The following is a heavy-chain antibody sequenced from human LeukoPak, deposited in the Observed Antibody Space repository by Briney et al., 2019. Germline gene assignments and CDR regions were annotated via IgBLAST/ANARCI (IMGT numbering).Heavy chain of an antibody. D-gene: IGHD2-8*01. V-gene: IGHV4-39*01. J-gene: IGHJ4*02. Sequence: SETLSLTCTVSGGSISSSSYYWGWIRQPPGKGLEWIGSIYYSGSTYYNPSLKSRVTISVDTSKHQFSLKLSSVTAADTAVYYCARPYCTNGVCYELDYWGQGTLVTVSS. CDR3: ARPYCTNGVCYELDY. CDR2: IYYSGST. CDR1: GGSISSSSYY.